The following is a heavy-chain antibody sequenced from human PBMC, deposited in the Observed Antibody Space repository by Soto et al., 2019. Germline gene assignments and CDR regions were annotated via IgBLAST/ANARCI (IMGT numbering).Heavy chain of an antibody. CDR3: ARLYYYDTSGYYYVEDY. J-gene: IGHJ4*02. CDR1: GYTFNRYA. D-gene: IGHD3-22*01. V-gene: IGHV1-18*01. CDR2: ISAYNGNT. Sequence: ASVKVSCKASGYTFNRYAISWVRQAPGQGLEWMGWISAYNGNTNYAQKLQGRVTMTTDTSTSTAYMELRSLRSDDTAVYYCARLYYYDTSGYYYVEDYWGQG.